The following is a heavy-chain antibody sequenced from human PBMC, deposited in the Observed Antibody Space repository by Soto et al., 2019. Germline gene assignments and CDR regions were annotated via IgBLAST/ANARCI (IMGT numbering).Heavy chain of an antibody. V-gene: IGHV4-59*01. Sequence: SETLSLTCSAAGGSMSSYYWSWIRQPPGKGLEWIGYIYYSGSTNYNPSLKSRVTISVDTSKNQFPLKLSSVTAADTAVYYCARSTVGATNGMDVWGQGTTVTVSS. D-gene: IGHD1-26*01. CDR1: GGSMSSYY. CDR2: IYYSGST. CDR3: ARSTVGATNGMDV. J-gene: IGHJ6*02.